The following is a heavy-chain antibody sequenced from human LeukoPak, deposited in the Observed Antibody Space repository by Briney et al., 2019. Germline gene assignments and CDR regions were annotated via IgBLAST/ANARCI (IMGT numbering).Heavy chain of an antibody. D-gene: IGHD5-18*01. V-gene: IGHV4-30-4*07. CDR2: IYYSGST. CDR1: GGSISSGGYS. CDR3: ARGDTAMVPPLGY. J-gene: IGHJ4*02. Sequence: PSETLSLTCAVSGGSISSGGYSWSWIRQPPGKGLEWIGYIYYSGSTYYNPSLKSRVTISVDTSKNQFSLKLSSVTAADTAVYYCARGDTAMVPPLGYWGQGTLVTVSS.